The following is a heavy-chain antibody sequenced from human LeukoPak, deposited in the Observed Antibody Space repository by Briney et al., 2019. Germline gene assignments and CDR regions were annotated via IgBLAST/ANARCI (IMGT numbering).Heavy chain of an antibody. V-gene: IGHV1-18*01. CDR1: VYTFSSYD. CDR3: ARGGSSSGYDS. CDR2: ISGYNGNT. D-gene: IGHD6-13*01. J-gene: IGHJ4*02. Sequence: ASVKVSCTASVYTFSSYDLTWVREAPGQGLEWVGGISGYNGNTKYPQKLQGRVTMTTDTSTSTAYMELRSLRSDDTAVYYCARGGSSSGYDSWGQGTLVTGSS.